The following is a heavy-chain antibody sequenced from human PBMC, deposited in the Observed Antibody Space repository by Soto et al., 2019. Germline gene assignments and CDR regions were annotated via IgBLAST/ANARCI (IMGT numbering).Heavy chain of an antibody. CDR3: PGYGY. J-gene: IGHJ4*02. CDR2: IYSGGTT. Sequence: EVQLVESGGGLIQPGGSLRLSCAVSGFNVRANYMSWVRQAPGKGLEWVSVIYSGGTTYYADSVKGRFIISRDISKNTLYLHMNILRAEDTAVYYCPGYGYWGQGTLVTVSS. V-gene: IGHV3-53*01. D-gene: IGHD5-12*01. CDR1: GFNVRANY.